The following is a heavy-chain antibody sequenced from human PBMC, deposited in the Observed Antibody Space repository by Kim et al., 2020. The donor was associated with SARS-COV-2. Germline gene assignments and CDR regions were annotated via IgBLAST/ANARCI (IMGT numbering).Heavy chain of an antibody. CDR3: VRDTSPGGADV. Sequence: GGSLRLSCAASGFTSNIYAMHWVRQVPGKGLEWVAGFNLDIIRTGYSDSVRGRFTIFSDNAKNSLYLQMNSLRVDDTALHFCVRDTSPGGADVWGQGTTVTVSS. CDR2: FNLDIIRT. D-gene: IGHD3-16*01. CDR1: GFTSNIYA. J-gene: IGHJ6*02. V-gene: IGHV3-9*02.